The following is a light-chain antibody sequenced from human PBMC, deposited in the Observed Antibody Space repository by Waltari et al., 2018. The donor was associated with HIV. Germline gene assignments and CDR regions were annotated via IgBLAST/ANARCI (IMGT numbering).Light chain of an antibody. CDR3: SSFGRGNTVL. CDR1: SRDVGSYNS. V-gene: IGLV2-14*01. Sequence: QSALTQPASVSGSPGQSITISCTGTSRDVGSYNSVSWYQLYPGKAPKVMMFEVNNRPSGVSDRFSGSKSGNTASLTISGLQVEDEAVYFCSSFGRGNTVLFGGGTKVTVL. CDR2: EVN. J-gene: IGLJ2*01.